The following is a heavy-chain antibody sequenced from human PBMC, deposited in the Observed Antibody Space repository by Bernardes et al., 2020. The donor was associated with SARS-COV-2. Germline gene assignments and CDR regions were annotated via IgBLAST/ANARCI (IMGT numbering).Heavy chain of an antibody. CDR1: GFTFGNFG. Sequence: GGSLRLSCAASGFTFGNFGMHWVRQAPGKGLQWVALISYDGSTQYYEDSVKGRFTISRDNSKNTLYLQMSSLRPEDTAVYYCAKNNGANRFYFDYWGQGSLVTVSS. J-gene: IGHJ4*02. CDR2: ISYDGSTQ. V-gene: IGHV3-30*18. CDR3: AKNNGANRFYFDY. D-gene: IGHD4-17*01.